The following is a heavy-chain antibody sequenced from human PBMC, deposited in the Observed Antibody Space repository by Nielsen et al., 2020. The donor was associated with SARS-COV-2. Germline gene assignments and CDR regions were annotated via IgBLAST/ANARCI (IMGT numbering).Heavy chain of an antibody. CDR3: AKSASGDYGEYWDH. D-gene: IGHD4-17*01. CDR2: IPFDGSNE. Sequence: GESLKISCAASGFIFSNYRMHWVRQAPGKGLEWVAFIPFDGSNEYCADSVKGRFSISRDNSGNTLYLEMNSLRPEDTAVYYCAKSASGDYGEYWDHWGQGTLVTVSS. CDR1: GFIFSNYR. J-gene: IGHJ4*02. V-gene: IGHV3-30*02.